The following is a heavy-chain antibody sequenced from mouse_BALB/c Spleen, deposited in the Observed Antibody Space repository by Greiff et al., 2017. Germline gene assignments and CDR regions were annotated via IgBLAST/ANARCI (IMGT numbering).Heavy chain of an antibody. CDR2: ISTYYGDA. Sequence: QVQLKESGAELVRPGVSVKISCKGSGYTFTDYAMHWVKQSHAKSLVWIGVISTYYGDASYNQKFKGKATMTVDKSSSTAYMELARLTSEDSAIYYCAITTVVARYFDVWGAGTTVTVSS. J-gene: IGHJ1*01. CDR3: AITTVVARYFDV. CDR1: GYTFTDYA. V-gene: IGHV1S137*01. D-gene: IGHD1-1*01.